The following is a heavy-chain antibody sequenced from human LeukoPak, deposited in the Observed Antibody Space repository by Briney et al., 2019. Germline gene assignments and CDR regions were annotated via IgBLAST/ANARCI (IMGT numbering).Heavy chain of an antibody. D-gene: IGHD3-10*01. CDR2: INPNSGGT. J-gene: IGHJ4*02. V-gene: IGHV1-2*02. CDR1: GYTFTGYY. Sequence: GASVKVSFKASGYTFTGYYMHWVRQAPGQGLEWMGWINPNSGGTNYAQKFQGRVTMTRDTSISTAYMELSRLRSDDTAVYYCARDLDGSGTNRYYFDYWGQGTLVTVSS. CDR3: ARDLDGSGTNRYYFDY.